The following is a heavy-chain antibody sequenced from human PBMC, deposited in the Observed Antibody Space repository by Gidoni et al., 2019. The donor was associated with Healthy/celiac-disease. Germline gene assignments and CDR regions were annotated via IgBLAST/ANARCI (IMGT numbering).Heavy chain of an antibody. CDR1: GFTFSSYS. Sequence: EVQLVESGGGLVKPGVSLRLSCAASGFTFSSYSMNRVRQAPGKGLEWVSSISSSSSYIYYADSGKGRFTISRDNAKNSLYLQMNSLRAEDTAVYYCAREYSSSFIYYYGMDVWGQGTTVTVSS. CDR3: AREYSSSFIYYYGMDV. CDR2: ISSSSSYI. V-gene: IGHV3-21*01. J-gene: IGHJ6*02. D-gene: IGHD6-6*01.